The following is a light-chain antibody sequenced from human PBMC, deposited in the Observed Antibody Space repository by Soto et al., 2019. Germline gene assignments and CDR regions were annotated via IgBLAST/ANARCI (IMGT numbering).Light chain of an antibody. J-gene: IGKJ3*01. CDR1: QSVSSSY. CDR2: GAS. Sequence: EIVLTQSPGTLSLSPGERATLSCRASQSVSSSYLAWYQQKPGQAPRLLIYGASGRATGIPDRFSGSGSGTDFTLTISRLEPEDFAVYYCQQYGSSPLFTFGPWTTLHIK. V-gene: IGKV3-20*01. CDR3: QQYGSSPLFT.